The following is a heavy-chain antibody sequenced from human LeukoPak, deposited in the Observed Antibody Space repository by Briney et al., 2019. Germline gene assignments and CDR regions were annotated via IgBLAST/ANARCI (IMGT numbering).Heavy chain of an antibody. CDR2: ISNNGGYT. CDR1: GFTFSSSA. J-gene: IGHJ4*02. CDR3: AKQLGYCSDGSCYFPY. Sequence: GGSLRLSCAASGFTFSSSAMSWVRQAPGKGLEWVSAISNNGGYTYYADSVQGRITISRDNSKSTLCLQMNSLRAEDTAVYYCAKQLGYCSDGSCYFPYWGQGTLVTVSS. V-gene: IGHV3-23*01. D-gene: IGHD2-15*01.